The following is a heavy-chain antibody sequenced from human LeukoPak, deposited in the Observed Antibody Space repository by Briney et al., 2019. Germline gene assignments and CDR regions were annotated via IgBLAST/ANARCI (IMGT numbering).Heavy chain of an antibody. Sequence: GGSLRLSCAASGFTFSSYSMNWVRQAPGKGLEWVSSISSSSSYIYYADSVKGRFTIPRDNAKNSLNLQMNSLRAEDTAVYYCARDRLFGNLPDYWGQGTLVTVSS. V-gene: IGHV3-21*01. J-gene: IGHJ4*02. CDR3: ARDRLFGNLPDY. D-gene: IGHD1-7*01. CDR2: ISSSSSYI. CDR1: GFTFSSYS.